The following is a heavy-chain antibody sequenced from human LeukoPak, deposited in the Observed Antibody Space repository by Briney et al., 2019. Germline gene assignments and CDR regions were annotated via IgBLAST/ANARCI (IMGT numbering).Heavy chain of an antibody. V-gene: IGHV3-23*01. CDR3: AKGVVRRTRGAFDI. D-gene: IGHD2-2*01. CDR2: ISGSGGST. CDR1: GFTFSSYE. J-gene: IGHJ3*02. Sequence: GGSLRLSCAASGFTFSSYEMNWVRQAPGKGLEWVSAISGSGGSTYYADSVKGRFTISRDNSKNTLYLQMNSLRAEDTAVYYCAKGVVRRTRGAFDIWGQGTMVTVSS.